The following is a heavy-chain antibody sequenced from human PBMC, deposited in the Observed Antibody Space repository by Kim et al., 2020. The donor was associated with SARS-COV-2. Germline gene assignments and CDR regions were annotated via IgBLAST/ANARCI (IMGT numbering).Heavy chain of an antibody. CDR3: ARGRRKGYSGAFDI. CDR2: INHSGST. D-gene: IGHD4-4*01. Sequence: SETLSLTCAVYGGSFSGYYWSWIRQPPGKGLEWIGEINHSGSTNYNPSLKSRVTISVDTSKNQFSLKLSSVTAADTAVYYCARGRRKGYSGAFDIWGQGT. CDR1: GGSFSGYY. J-gene: IGHJ3*02. V-gene: IGHV4-34*01.